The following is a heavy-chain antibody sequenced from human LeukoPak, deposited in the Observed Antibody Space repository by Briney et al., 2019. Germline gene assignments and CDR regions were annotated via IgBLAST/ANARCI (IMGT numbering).Heavy chain of an antibody. J-gene: IGHJ4*02. D-gene: IGHD3-3*01. CDR3: ARVRAPILEWLPDY. V-gene: IGHV1-18*01. Sequence: GASVKVSCKASGYTFTSYGISWVRQAPGQGLEWMGWISAYNGNTNYAQKLQGRVTMTTDTSTSTAYMELRSLRSDDTAVYYCARVRAPILEWLPDYWGQGPLVTVSS. CDR1: GYTFTSYG. CDR2: ISAYNGNT.